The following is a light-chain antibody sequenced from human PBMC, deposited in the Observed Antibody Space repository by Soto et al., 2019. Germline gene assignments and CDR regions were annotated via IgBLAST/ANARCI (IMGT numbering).Light chain of an antibody. V-gene: IGLV2-14*01. J-gene: IGLJ1*01. Sequence: QSVLAHPASVSWSPGQSITISCTGTSSDVGGYNYVSWYQQHPGKAPRLMIYEVTNRPSGVSNRFSGSKSGNTASLTISGLQAEDEADYYCSSYTSSRTLVFGTGTKVTVL. CDR1: SSDVGGYNY. CDR3: SSYTSSRTLV. CDR2: EVT.